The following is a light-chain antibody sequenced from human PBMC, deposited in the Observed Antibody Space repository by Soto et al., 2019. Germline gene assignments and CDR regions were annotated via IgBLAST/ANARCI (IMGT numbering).Light chain of an antibody. Sequence: SYELTQPPSVSVAPGKTARITCGGANIGSKSVHWYQQKPGQAPVLVIYYDSDRPSGIPERFSGSNSGNTATLTISRVEAGDEADYYCQVWDSNSDHGVFGGGTKLTVL. CDR1: NIGSKS. V-gene: IGLV3-21*04. CDR2: YDS. J-gene: IGLJ3*02. CDR3: QVWDSNSDHGV.